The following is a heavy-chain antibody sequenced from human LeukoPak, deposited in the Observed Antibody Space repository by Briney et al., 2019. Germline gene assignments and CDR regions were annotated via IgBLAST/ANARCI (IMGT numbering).Heavy chain of an antibody. CDR2: IYYSGST. V-gene: IGHV4-59*01. Sequence: SETLSLTCTVYGGSISSYYWSWIRQPPGKGLEWIGYIYYSGSTNYNPSLKSRVTISVDTSKNQFSLKLSSVTAADTAVYYCARGGRAVKLDYWGQGTLVTVSS. J-gene: IGHJ4*02. D-gene: IGHD4-11*01. CDR1: GGSISSYY. CDR3: ARGGRAVKLDY.